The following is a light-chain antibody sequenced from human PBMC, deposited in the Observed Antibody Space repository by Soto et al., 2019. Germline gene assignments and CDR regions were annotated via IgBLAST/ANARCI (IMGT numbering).Light chain of an antibody. V-gene: IGLV2-14*01. CDR3: ISYKTDDTFV. J-gene: IGLJ1*01. CDR2: EAT. CDR1: SSDIGASNF. Sequence: QSVLTRPPSVSGSPGQSITVSCTGTSSDIGASNFVSWYQHLPGRAPKVIIFEATNRPSGVSDRFSGSKAGITASLTISGLQADDEGEYFCISYKTDDTFVFGTGTRSPS.